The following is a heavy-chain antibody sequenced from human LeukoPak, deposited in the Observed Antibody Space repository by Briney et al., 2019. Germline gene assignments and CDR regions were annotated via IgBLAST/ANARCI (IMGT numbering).Heavy chain of an antibody. J-gene: IGHJ3*02. CDR3: ASELAYCGGDCYQGTFDI. D-gene: IGHD2-21*02. CDR1: GGSISSSNW. Sequence: SETLSPTCAVSGGSISSSNWWSWVRQPPGKGLEWIGEIYHSGSTNYNPSLKSRVTISVDKSKNQFSLKLSSVTAADTAVYYCASELAYCGGDCYQGTFDIWGQGTMVTVSS. V-gene: IGHV4-4*02. CDR2: IYHSGST.